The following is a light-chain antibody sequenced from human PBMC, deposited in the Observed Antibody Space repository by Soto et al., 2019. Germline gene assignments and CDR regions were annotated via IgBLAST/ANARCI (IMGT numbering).Light chain of an antibody. Sequence: QSALTQPASVSGSPGQSITISCTGTNSDIGGYNYVSWYQHHPGKAPKLMIYDVSNRPSGVSDRLSGSKSGNTASLTISGLQPEDEADYYCSSYTRSSTTAFGTGTKVTV. CDR1: NSDIGGYNY. J-gene: IGLJ1*01. V-gene: IGLV2-14*03. CDR2: DVS. CDR3: SSYTRSSTTA.